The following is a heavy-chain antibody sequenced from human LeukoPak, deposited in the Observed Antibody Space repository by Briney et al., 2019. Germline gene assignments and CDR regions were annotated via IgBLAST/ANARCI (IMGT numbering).Heavy chain of an antibody. V-gene: IGHV3-30*03. CDR3: ARGSVEDGYIIDY. D-gene: IGHD5-24*01. CDR2: ISYDGSNK. J-gene: IGHJ4*02. Sequence: GGSLRLSCAASGFTFSSYGMHWVRQAPGKGLEWVAVISYDGSNKYYADSVKGRFTISRDNAKNSLYLQMNSLRAEDTAVYYCARGSVEDGYIIDYWGQGTLVTVSS. CDR1: GFTFSSYG.